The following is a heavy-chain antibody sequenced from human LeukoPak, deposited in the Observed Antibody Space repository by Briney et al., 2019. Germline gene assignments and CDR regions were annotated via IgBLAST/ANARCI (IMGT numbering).Heavy chain of an antibody. J-gene: IGHJ3*02. D-gene: IGHD3-22*01. V-gene: IGHV5-51*01. Sequence: GESLKISCKVSGYSFSNYWIGWVRQMPGKGLVWMGIIYPGDSETRYSPSFQGQVTISADKSINTAYLQWSTLKASDTAIYYCARQARSSGYDGFDIWGQGTMVTVSS. CDR3: ARQARSSGYDGFDI. CDR2: IYPGDSET. CDR1: GYSFSNYW.